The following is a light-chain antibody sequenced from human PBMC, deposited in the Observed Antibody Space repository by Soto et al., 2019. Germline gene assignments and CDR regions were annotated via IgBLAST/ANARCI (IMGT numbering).Light chain of an antibody. Sequence: QSALTQPRSVSGSPGQSVTISCTGTSSDVGGYNYVSWYQRYSGKAPKLVIYDVSKRPSGVPDRFSGSKSDNTASLTISGLQAEDEADYYCCSYAGSYTSWVFGGGTKVTVL. J-gene: IGLJ3*02. CDR1: SSDVGGYNY. CDR2: DVS. V-gene: IGLV2-11*01. CDR3: CSYAGSYTSWV.